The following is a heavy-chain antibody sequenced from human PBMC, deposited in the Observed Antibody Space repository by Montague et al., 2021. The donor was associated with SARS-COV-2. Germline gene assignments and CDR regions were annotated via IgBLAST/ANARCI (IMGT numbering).Heavy chain of an antibody. CDR1: GFTFSSYS. J-gene: IGHJ3*01. CDR3: AKDLVLRAARPNALDV. V-gene: IGHV3-48*04. CDR2: ISSSTNIT. D-gene: IGHD6-6*01. Sequence: SLRLSCAASGFTFSSYSVNWVRQAPGKGLEWISYISSSTNITYYADSVKGRFTISRDNARNSLYLQMNSLRVDDTAVYYCAKDLVLRAARPNALDVWGQGTVATVSS.